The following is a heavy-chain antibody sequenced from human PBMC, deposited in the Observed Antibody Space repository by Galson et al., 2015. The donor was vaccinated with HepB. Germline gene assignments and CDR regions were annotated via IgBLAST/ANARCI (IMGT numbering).Heavy chain of an antibody. J-gene: IGHJ6*02. D-gene: IGHD3-10*01. CDR2: ISSSSSYI. CDR1: GFTFSSYS. V-gene: IGHV3-21*01. CDR3: ARDTNYYGSGSYYGGEGYYGMDV. Sequence: SLRLSCAASGFTFSSYSTNWVRQAPGKGLEWVSSISSSSSYIYYADSVKGRFTISRDNAKNSLYLQMNSLRAEDTAVYYCARDTNYYGSGSYYGGEGYYGMDVWGQGTTVTVSS.